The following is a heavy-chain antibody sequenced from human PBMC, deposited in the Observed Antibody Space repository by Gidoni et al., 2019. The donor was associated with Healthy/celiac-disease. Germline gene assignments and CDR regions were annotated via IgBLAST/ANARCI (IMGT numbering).Heavy chain of an antibody. J-gene: IGHJ4*02. Sequence: EVQLVESGGGWVQPGGSLRLSCAASGFTFSSYWMSWVRQAPGKGLEWVANIKQDGSEKYYVDSVKGRFTISRDNAKNSLYLQMNSLRAEDTAVYYCARDGAPARIAAPKPPVYWGQGTLVTVSS. D-gene: IGHD6-6*01. CDR1: GFTFSSYW. CDR2: IKQDGSEK. V-gene: IGHV3-7*01. CDR3: ARDGAPARIAAPKPPVY.